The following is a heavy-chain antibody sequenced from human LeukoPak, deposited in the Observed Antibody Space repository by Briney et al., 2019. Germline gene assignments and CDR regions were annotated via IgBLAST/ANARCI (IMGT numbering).Heavy chain of an antibody. D-gene: IGHD3-10*01. J-gene: IGHJ4*02. V-gene: IGHV3-53*01. CDR2: IYSGGST. Sequence: GGPLRLSCAASGFSVSSNYMSWVRQAPGKGLEWVSVIYSGGSTYYADSVKGRFTISRDNSINTLYLQMNSLRAEDTAVYYCASRYGSGTYYGYWGQGTLVTVSS. CDR3: ASRYGSGTYYGY. CDR1: GFSVSSNY.